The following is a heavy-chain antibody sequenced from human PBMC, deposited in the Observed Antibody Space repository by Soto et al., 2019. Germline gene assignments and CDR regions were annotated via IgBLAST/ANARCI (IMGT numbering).Heavy chain of an antibody. D-gene: IGHD5-12*01. CDR2: IYYAGTT. V-gene: IGHV4-59*08. Sequence: SETLSLTCTVSGGSISPYYWSWIRQPPGKGLEWVGYIYYAGTTSYNPSLKSRVTLFVDTSKNQFSLKLSSVTAADTAVYYCVRHAQWIIRAYWGQGSLVTVSS. CDR1: GGSISPYY. CDR3: VRHAQWIIRAY. J-gene: IGHJ4*02.